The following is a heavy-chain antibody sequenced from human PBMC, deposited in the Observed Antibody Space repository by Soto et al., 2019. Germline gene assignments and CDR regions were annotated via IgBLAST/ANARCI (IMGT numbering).Heavy chain of an antibody. CDR1: GYTFTSYG. D-gene: IGHD1-26*01. J-gene: IGHJ4*02. Sequence: ASVKVSCKASGYTFTSYGISWVRRAPGQGFEWMGWISAYNGNTNYAQKLQGRVTMTTDTSTSTAYMELRSLRSDDTAVYYCARALAYYSGSYYAHFDYWGQGTLVTVSS. CDR2: ISAYNGNT. V-gene: IGHV1-18*01. CDR3: ARALAYYSGSYYAHFDY.